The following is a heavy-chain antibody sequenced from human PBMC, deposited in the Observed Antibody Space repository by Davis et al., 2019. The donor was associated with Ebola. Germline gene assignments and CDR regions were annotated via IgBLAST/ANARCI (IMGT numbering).Heavy chain of an antibody. V-gene: IGHV3-48*02. Sequence: PGGSLRLSCVASGFTFSKYGMYWFRLAPGRGLEWLSYIGGSSDHINSADSVEGRITISRDNAKQSLSLRMDGLRDDDTAVYYCARRILGDSRGAVDVWGQGTTVSVSS. J-gene: IGHJ6*02. D-gene: IGHD2-15*01. CDR3: ARRILGDSRGAVDV. CDR2: IGGSSDHI. CDR1: GFTFSKYG.